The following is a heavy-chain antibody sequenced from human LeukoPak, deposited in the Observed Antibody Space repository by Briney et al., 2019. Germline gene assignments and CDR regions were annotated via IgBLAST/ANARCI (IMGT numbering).Heavy chain of an antibody. CDR2: IRQDGDEK. J-gene: IGHJ2*01. D-gene: IGHD2-8*02. Sequence: GGSLRLSCAGSGFIFNSHWTTWVRQAPGMGLEWVGNIRQDGDEKFYADSVRGRFTISRDNAKNSLYLHLNSLRAEDTAIYYCARVRTEWYIDLWGRGTLVTVSP. V-gene: IGHV3-7*01. CDR1: GFIFNSHW. CDR3: ARVRTEWYIDL.